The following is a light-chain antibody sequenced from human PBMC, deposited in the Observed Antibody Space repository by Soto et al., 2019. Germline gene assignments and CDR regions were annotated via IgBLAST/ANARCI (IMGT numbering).Light chain of an antibody. Sequence: QPVLTQPPSVSAAPGQRVTISCTGSSSNIGAGYEAHWYQQVPGTAPKLLIYENNHRPSGVPDRFSGSKSGTSASLAITGLQAEDEAEYYCQSYDSSLSGYVVGTGTKVTVL. CDR3: QSYDSSLSGYV. CDR2: ENN. J-gene: IGLJ1*01. CDR1: SSNIGAGYE. V-gene: IGLV1-40*01.